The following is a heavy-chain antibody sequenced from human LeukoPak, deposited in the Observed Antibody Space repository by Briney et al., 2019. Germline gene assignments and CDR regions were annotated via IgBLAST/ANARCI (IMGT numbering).Heavy chain of an antibody. D-gene: IGHD1-26*01. CDR2: IYHSGST. Sequence: SQTLSLTCTVSGGSISSGGYYWSWIRQPPGKGLEWIGYIYHSGSTYYNPSLKSRVTISVDRSKNQFSLKLSSVTAADTAVYYCARGSEWELMRAFDIWGQGTMVTVSS. CDR1: GGSISSGGYY. V-gene: IGHV4-30-2*01. CDR3: ARGSEWELMRAFDI. J-gene: IGHJ3*02.